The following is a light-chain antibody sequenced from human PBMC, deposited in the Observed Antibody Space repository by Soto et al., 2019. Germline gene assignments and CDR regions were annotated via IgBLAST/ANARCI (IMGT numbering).Light chain of an antibody. Sequence: QSVLTQPPSVSGAPGPRVTISCTGSSSNFGAGNDVQWYQQLPGTAPKLLIFGNNNRPSGVPDRFSGSKSGTSASLAISGLQAEDEADYYCQSYDSSLRGYVFGTGTKLTVL. V-gene: IGLV1-40*01. J-gene: IGLJ1*01. CDR2: GNN. CDR1: SSNFGAGND. CDR3: QSYDSSLRGYV.